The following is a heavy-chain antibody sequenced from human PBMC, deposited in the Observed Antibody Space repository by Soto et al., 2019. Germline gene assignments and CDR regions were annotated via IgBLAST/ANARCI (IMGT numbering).Heavy chain of an antibody. Sequence: SVSAGTTRRGDDYGCCFLQPSGKGLEWIGYIYYSGSTYYNPSLKSRVTISLDTSKNQFSLKLSSVTAADTAVYYCARRLYYDRSGFAGGGMDVWGQGPTVT. CDR1: AGTTRRGDDY. CDR2: IYYSGST. D-gene: IGHD3-22*01. CDR3: ARRLYYDRSGFAGGGMDV. V-gene: IGHV4-30-4*01. J-gene: IGHJ6*02.